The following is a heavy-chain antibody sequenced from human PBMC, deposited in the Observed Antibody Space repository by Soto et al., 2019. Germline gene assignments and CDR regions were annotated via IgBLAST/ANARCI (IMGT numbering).Heavy chain of an antibody. D-gene: IGHD4-17*01. CDR3: ARDHDYGDYGLYYGMDV. Sequence: ASVKVSCKASGYTFTGYYMHWVRQAPGQGLEWMGWINPNSGGTNYAQKFQGRVTMTRDTSISTAYMELSRLRSDDTAVYYCARDHDYGDYGLYYGMDVWGQGATVTVSS. J-gene: IGHJ6*02. V-gene: IGHV1-2*02. CDR1: GYTFTGYY. CDR2: INPNSGGT.